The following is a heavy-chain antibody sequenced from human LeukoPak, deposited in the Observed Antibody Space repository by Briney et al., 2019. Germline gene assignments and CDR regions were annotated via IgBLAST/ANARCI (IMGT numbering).Heavy chain of an antibody. D-gene: IGHD4-17*01. Sequence: PSETLSLTCTVSGGSISSYYWSWIRQPAGKGLEWIGRIYTSGSTNYNPSLKSRVTISVDKSKNQFSLKLSSVTAADTAMYYCAGMTTVTSVDYWGQGTLVTVSS. V-gene: IGHV4-4*07. CDR1: GGSISSYY. CDR3: AGMTTVTSVDY. CDR2: IYTSGST. J-gene: IGHJ4*02.